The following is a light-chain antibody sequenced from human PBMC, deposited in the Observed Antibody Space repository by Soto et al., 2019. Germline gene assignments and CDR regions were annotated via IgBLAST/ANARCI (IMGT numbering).Light chain of an antibody. J-gene: IGKJ2*01. V-gene: IGKV3-11*01. CDR3: QQRFNWPRFT. CDR2: DAS. Sequence: EIVLTQSPATLSLSPGERATLSCSASQSVSSYLAWYQQKPGQAPRLLIYDASNRATGIPARFSGGGSGTDCTLTISSLEPEDFAVNYCQQRFNWPRFTFGQGTKLEIK. CDR1: QSVSSY.